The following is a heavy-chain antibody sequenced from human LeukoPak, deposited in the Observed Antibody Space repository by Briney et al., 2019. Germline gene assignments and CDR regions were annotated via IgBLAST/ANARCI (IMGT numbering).Heavy chain of an antibody. Sequence: PGGSLRLSCAASGFTFSSYNMNWVRQAPGKGLEWVSSISSSSSYIYYADSVKGRFTISRDNAKNSLYLQMNSLRAEDTAVYYCARDGGITLVRGVIMGDYYYYYMDVWGRGTTVTVSS. CDR3: ARDGGITLVRGVIMGDYYYYYMDV. CDR1: GFTFSSYN. CDR2: ISSSSSYI. J-gene: IGHJ6*03. V-gene: IGHV3-21*01. D-gene: IGHD3-10*01.